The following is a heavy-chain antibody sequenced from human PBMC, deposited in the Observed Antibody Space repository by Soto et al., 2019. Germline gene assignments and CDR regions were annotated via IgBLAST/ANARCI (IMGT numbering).Heavy chain of an antibody. CDR3: ARPTNYDFWSGYYTGGAFDI. D-gene: IGHD3-3*01. Sequence: GGSLRLSCAASGFTFSDYYMSWIRQAPGKGLEWVSYISSSGSTIYYADSVKGRFTISRDNAKNSLYLQMNSLRAEDTAVYYCARPTNYDFWSGYYTGGAFDIWGQGTMVTVSS. V-gene: IGHV3-11*01. J-gene: IGHJ3*02. CDR1: GFTFSDYY. CDR2: ISSSGSTI.